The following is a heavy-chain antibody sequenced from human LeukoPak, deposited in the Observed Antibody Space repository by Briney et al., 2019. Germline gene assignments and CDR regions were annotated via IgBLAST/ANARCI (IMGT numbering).Heavy chain of an antibody. Sequence: SETLSLTCTVSGGSIGSNYWTWIRQPPGKGLEYIGYIYYTGATNYNPSLKSRVTISVDTSKNQFSLKMTSVTAADTAVYYCASSSSGWYRYMDVWGKGTTVTVSS. D-gene: IGHD6-19*01. CDR3: ASSSSGWYRYMDV. CDR2: IYYTGAT. J-gene: IGHJ6*03. V-gene: IGHV4-59*08. CDR1: GGSIGSNY.